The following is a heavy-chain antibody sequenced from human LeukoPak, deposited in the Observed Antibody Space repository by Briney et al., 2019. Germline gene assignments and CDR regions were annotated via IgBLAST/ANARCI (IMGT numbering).Heavy chain of an antibody. CDR3: ARMSYYDSSGDNWFGP. D-gene: IGHD3-22*01. J-gene: IGHJ5*02. V-gene: IGHV1-8*02. CDR2: MNPYSANT. Sequence: ASVKVSCKASGYTFTNYDIHWVRQATGQGLEWMGWMNPYSANTGYAQNFQGRVTMTRNTSISTAYMELSSLRSEGTAVYYCARMSYYDSSGDNWFGPWGQGTLVTVSS. CDR1: GYTFTNYD.